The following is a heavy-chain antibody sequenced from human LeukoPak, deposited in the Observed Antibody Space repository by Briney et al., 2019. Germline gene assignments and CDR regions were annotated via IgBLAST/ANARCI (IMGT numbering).Heavy chain of an antibody. D-gene: IGHD4-23*01. J-gene: IGHJ6*03. Sequence: GGSLRLSCAASGFTFSAYSMNWVRQAPGKGLEWVSSISSGSSYVSYADSLKGRFTISRDNSKNTLYLQMNSLRAEDTAVYYCARDSTVVRNYYYMDVWGKGTTVTVSS. CDR3: ARDSTVVRNYYYMDV. CDR1: GFTFSAYS. CDR2: ISSGSSYV. V-gene: IGHV3-21*01.